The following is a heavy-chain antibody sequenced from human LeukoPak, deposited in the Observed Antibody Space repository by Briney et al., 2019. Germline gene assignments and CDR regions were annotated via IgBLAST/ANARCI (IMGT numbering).Heavy chain of an antibody. CDR3: TVGSYFDSSGYYLTRPG. CDR1: GFTFSNAW. J-gene: IGHJ4*02. D-gene: IGHD3-22*01. Sequence: GGSLILSCAASGFTFSNAWMSWVRQAPGKGLEWVGRIKSKTDGGTTDYTAPVKGRFTISRDDSKNTLYLQMNSLKTEDTAVYYCTVGSYFDSSGYYLTRPGWGQGTLVTVSS. V-gene: IGHV3-15*01. CDR2: IKSKTDGGTT.